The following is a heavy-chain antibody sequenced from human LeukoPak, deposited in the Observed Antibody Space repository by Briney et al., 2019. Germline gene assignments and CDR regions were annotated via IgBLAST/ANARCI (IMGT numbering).Heavy chain of an antibody. V-gene: IGHV4-59*08. Sequence: SETLSLTCTVSGGSISPYYWSWIRQPPGKGLEWIGYIYYSGSTNYNPSLKSRVTISVDTSKNQFSLKLSSVTAADTAVYYCARLGNNLGATTFGWFDPWGQGTLVTVSS. D-gene: IGHD1-26*01. J-gene: IGHJ5*02. CDR3: ARLGNNLGATTFGWFDP. CDR1: GGSISPYY. CDR2: IYYSGST.